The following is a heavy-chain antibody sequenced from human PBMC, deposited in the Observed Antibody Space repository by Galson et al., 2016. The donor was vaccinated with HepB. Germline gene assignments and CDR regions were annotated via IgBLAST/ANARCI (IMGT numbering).Heavy chain of an antibody. J-gene: IGHJ4*02. Sequence: SETLSLTCTVSGGSLSNNTFYWSWIRQPPGKGLEWIGSIYYSGSTYYNPSLQSRVTISLDTSKNQFSLKLTSVTAADTAVYFCASYSAVATVMLDFWGQGALVTVSS. D-gene: IGHD2-21*02. CDR2: IYYSGST. CDR1: GGSLSNNTFY. V-gene: IGHV4-39*07. CDR3: ASYSAVATVMLDF.